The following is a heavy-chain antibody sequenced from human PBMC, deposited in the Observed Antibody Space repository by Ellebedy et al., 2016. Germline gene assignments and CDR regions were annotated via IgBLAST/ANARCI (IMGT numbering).Heavy chain of an antibody. V-gene: IGHV1-18*01. Sequence: ASVKVSXXASGYTFTSYGISWVRQAPGQGLEWMGWISAYNGNTNYAQKLQGRVTMTTDTSTSTAYMELRSLRSDDTAVYYCARVGAMEWEPDRSYYYYMDVWGKGTTVTVSS. CDR2: ISAYNGNT. D-gene: IGHD1-26*01. J-gene: IGHJ6*03. CDR3: ARVGAMEWEPDRSYYYYMDV. CDR1: GYTFTSYG.